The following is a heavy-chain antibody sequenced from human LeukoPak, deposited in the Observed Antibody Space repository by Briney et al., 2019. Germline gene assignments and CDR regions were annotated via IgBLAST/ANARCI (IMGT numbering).Heavy chain of an antibody. CDR2: ISAYNGNT. D-gene: IGHD6-19*01. J-gene: IGHJ6*02. CDR1: GYTFTSYG. CDR3: ARGPRYSSGWYGMDV. Sequence: ASVKVSCKASGYTFTSYGISWVRQAPGQGLEWMGWISAYNGNTNYAQKLQGGVTMTTDTSTSTAYMEVSSLRSEDTAVYYCARGPRYSSGWYGMDVWGQGTTVTVSS. V-gene: IGHV1-18*01.